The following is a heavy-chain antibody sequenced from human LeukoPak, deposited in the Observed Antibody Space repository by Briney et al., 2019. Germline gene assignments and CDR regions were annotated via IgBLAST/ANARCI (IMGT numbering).Heavy chain of an antibody. CDR3: ARRTIYSGSYR. CDR1: GGSISSSSYY. J-gene: IGHJ4*02. V-gene: IGHV4-39*01. Sequence: SETLSLTCTVSGGSISSSSYYWGWIRQPPGKGLEWIGSIYYSGSTYYNPSLKSRVTISVDTSKNQFSLKLSSVTAADTAVYYCARRTIYSGSYRWGQGTLVTVSS. D-gene: IGHD1-26*01. CDR2: IYYSGST.